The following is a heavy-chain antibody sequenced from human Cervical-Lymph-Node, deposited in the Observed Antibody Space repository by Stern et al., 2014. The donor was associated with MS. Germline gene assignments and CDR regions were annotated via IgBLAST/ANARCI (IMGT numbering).Heavy chain of an antibody. Sequence: EVQLVESGGGLVKPARSLTLSCAASGFPFDNHAMHWIWHRPRPGLDLVSGINLNSDNIDYADSVKGRFTISIDNAKNSLYLQMNSLTAEDTALYCCAKDISQHLIANDYWGQGTLVTVSS. CDR1: GFPFDNHA. J-gene: IGHJ4*02. V-gene: IGHV3-9*01. CDR3: AKDISQHLIANDY. CDR2: INLNSDNI. D-gene: IGHD6-13*01.